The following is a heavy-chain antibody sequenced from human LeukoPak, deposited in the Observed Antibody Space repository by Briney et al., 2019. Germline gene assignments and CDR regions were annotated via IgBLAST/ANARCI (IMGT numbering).Heavy chain of an antibody. CDR2: IYTSGST. CDR3: AVIAVSKDY. D-gene: IGHD6-19*01. V-gene: IGHV4-4*07. Sequence: SETLSLTCTVSGGSISSYYWSWIRQPAGKGLEWIGRIYTSGSTNYNPSLKSRVTMTRDTSISTAYMELSRLRSDDTAVYYCAVIAVSKDYWGQGTLVTVSS. CDR1: GGSISSYY. J-gene: IGHJ4*02.